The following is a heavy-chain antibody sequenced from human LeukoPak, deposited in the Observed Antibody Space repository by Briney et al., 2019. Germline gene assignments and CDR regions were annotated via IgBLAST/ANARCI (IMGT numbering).Heavy chain of an antibody. CDR1: GGTFSSDV. J-gene: IGHJ6*03. Sequence: SVKVSCKGSGGTFSSDVISWVRQAPGQGLEWMGGIIPIFGTSNYAQKFQGRVTITTDESTSTAYMELSSLRSDDTAVYYCARLNNNNYYYYMDVWGKGTTVTVSS. V-gene: IGHV1-69*05. D-gene: IGHD1-14*01. CDR2: IIPIFGTS. CDR3: ARLNNNNYYYYMDV.